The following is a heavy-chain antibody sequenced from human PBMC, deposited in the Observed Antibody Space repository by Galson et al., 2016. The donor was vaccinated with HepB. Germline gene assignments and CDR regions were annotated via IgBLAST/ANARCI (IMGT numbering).Heavy chain of an antibody. CDR3: ARAEHSGSSKPYYYYYYMDV. V-gene: IGHV1-18*04. Sequence: SVKVSCKASGYTFTTYGISWVRQAPGQGLEWMGWITGYAGITKYPEKFQGRVPLTRDTSTNTAYLEVRNLRSDDTAVYYCARAEHSGSSKPYYYYYYMDVWGEGTTVTVSS. CDR1: GYTFTTYG. D-gene: IGHD3-10*01. J-gene: IGHJ6*03. CDR2: ITGYAGIT.